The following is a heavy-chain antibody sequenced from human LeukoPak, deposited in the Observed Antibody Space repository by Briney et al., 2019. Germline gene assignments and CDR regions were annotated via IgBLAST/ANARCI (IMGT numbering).Heavy chain of an antibody. Sequence: GGSLRLSCAASGFTFSTYSMIWVRQAPGKGLEWVSYISSSGTTIYYADSVKGRSTISRDNAKHSLYLQMNSLRDDDTAVYYCARVNMVGATHFDYWGQGTLVTVSS. D-gene: IGHD1-26*01. V-gene: IGHV3-48*02. J-gene: IGHJ4*02. CDR2: ISSSGTTI. CDR1: GFTFSTYS. CDR3: ARVNMVGATHFDY.